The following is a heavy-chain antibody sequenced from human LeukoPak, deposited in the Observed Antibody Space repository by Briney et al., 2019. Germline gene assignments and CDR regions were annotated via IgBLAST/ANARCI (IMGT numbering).Heavy chain of an antibody. CDR2: IWYDGSNK. J-gene: IGHJ4*02. CDR1: GFTFSSYG. Sequence: GRSLRLSCAASGFTFSSYGMHWVRQAPGKGLEWVAVIWYDGSNKYYADSVKGRFTISRDNSKNTLYQQMNSLRAEDTAVYYCARTYYYDHFDYWGQGTLVTVSS. D-gene: IGHD3-22*01. CDR3: ARTYYYDHFDY. V-gene: IGHV3-33*01.